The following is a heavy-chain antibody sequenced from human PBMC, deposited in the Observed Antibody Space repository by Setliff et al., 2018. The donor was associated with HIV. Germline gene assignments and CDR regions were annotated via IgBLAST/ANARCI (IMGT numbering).Heavy chain of an antibody. V-gene: IGHV3-30*02. CDR2: IASDVSKT. Sequence: GESLTISCVVSGFTFSHYGMHWVRQAPGKGLEWVTFIASDVSKTHIADSVKGRFTISRDNSKNMLYLQMNSLSADDTAVYYCTRDPTPKELWFFSGYYSDYWGQGTLVTVSS. D-gene: IGHD3-10*01. CDR1: GFTFSHYG. CDR3: TRDPTPKELWFFSGYYSDY. J-gene: IGHJ4*02.